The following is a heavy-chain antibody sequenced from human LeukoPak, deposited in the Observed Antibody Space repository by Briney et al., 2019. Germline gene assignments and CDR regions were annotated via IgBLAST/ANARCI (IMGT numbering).Heavy chain of an antibody. D-gene: IGHD3-3*01. CDR1: GYTFTGYY. J-gene: IGHJ4*02. Sequence: ASVKVSCKASGYTFTGYYMHWVRQAPGQGLEWMGWINPNSGGTNYAQKFQGRVTITRDTSISTAYMELSRLRSDDTAVYYCAREVGGVPIFHYWGQGTLVTVSS. CDR3: AREVGGVPIFHY. CDR2: INPNSGGT. V-gene: IGHV1-2*02.